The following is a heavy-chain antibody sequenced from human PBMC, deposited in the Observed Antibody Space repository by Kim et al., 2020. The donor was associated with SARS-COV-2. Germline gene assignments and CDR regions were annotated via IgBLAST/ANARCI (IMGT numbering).Heavy chain of an antibody. CDR3: AKDYYYDSSGYPDY. CDR2: ISWNSGSI. CDR1: GFTFDDYA. D-gene: IGHD3-22*01. J-gene: IGHJ4*02. V-gene: IGHV3-9*01. Sequence: GGSLRLSCVASGFTFDDYAMHWVRQAPGKGLEWVSGISWNSGSIGYADSVKGRFTISRDNAKNSLYLQMNSLRAEDTALYYCAKDYYYDSSGYPDYWGQGTLVTVSS.